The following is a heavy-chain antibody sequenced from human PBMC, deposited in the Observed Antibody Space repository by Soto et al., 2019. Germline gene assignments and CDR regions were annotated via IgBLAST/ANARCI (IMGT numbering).Heavy chain of an antibody. CDR3: ATPARGWSSGSILAGMDV. V-gene: IGHV3-23*01. J-gene: IGHJ6*02. CDR1: GFTFSSYA. Sequence: GGSLRLSCAASGFTFSSYAMSWVRQAPGKGLEWVSAISGSGGSTYYADSVKGRFTISRDNSKNTLYLQMNSLRAEDTAVYYCATPARGWSSGSILAGMDVWGQGTTVTVSS. D-gene: IGHD6-19*01. CDR2: ISGSGGST.